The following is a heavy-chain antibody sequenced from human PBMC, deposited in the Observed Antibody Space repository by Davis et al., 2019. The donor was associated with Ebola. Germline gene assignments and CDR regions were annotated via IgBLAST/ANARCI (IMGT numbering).Heavy chain of an antibody. J-gene: IGHJ6*02. Sequence: ASVKVSCRASGYTFTSYAMHWVRQAPGQRLEWMGWINAGNGNTKYSQKFQGRVTITRDTSASTAYMELSSLRSEDTAVYYCARVLMVYAIRGGYYYGMDVWGQGTTVTVSS. V-gene: IGHV1-3*01. CDR1: GYTFTSYA. CDR3: ARVLMVYAIRGGYYYGMDV. CDR2: INAGNGNT. D-gene: IGHD2-8*01.